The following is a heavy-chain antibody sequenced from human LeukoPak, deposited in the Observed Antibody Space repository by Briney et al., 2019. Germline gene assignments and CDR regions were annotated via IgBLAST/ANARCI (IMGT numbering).Heavy chain of an antibody. D-gene: IGHD2-2*01. CDR2: IKSDGSST. V-gene: IGHV3-74*01. J-gene: IGHJ4*02. CDR1: GFTFSSYC. Sequence: GGSLRLSCVASGFTFSSYCMYWVRQAPGKGLVWVSRIKSDGSSTTYADSVKGRFTISRDNAKNTLYLQMNSLRAEDTAVYYCARAYASGLDYWGQGTLVSVSS. CDR3: ARAYASGLDY.